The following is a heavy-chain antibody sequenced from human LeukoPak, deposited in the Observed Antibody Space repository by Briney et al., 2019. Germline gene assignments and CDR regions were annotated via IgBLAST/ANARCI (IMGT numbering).Heavy chain of an antibody. CDR3: ARRWSSYYYYMDV. V-gene: IGHV4-34*01. Sequence: SETLSLTCAVYGGSFSGYYWSWIRQPPGKGLEWIGEINHSGSTNYNPSLKSRVTISVDTSKNQFSLKLSSVTAADTAVYYCARRWSSYYYYMDVWGKGTTVTVSS. CDR2: INHSGST. D-gene: IGHD3-10*01. J-gene: IGHJ6*03. CDR1: GGSFSGYY.